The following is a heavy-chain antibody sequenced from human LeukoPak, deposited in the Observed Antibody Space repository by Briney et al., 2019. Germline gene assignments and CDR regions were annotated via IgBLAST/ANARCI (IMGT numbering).Heavy chain of an antibody. CDR3: ANAPSGSGIDYSSYSMDL. D-gene: IGHD3-10*01. CDR2: ISYDGSNK. CDR1: GFTFSSYG. J-gene: IGHJ6*03. Sequence: GRSLRLSCAASGFTFSSYGMQWVRQAPGKGLEGGAVISYDGSNKYYADSVKGRFTTSRDNSKSPLYLPMNSLRAEDPAVYYCANAPSGSGIDYSSYSMDLWGKGTTVPVSS. V-gene: IGHV3-30*18.